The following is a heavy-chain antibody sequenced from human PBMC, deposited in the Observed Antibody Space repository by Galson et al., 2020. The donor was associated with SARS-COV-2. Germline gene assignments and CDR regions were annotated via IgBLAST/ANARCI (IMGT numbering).Heavy chain of an antibody. J-gene: IGHJ4*02. CDR3: ARRDSSGYYQQRYYLDY. CDR1: GGSIISSNYY. D-gene: IGHD3-22*01. CDR2: ITFRGRT. V-gene: IGHV4-39*01. Sequence: SETLSLTCTVSGGSIISSNYYWVWIRQPPGKGLEWVGTITFRGRTFYSPSLNSRVTISVDTSKNQFSLKLSSVTAADTAVYFCARRDSSGYYQQRYYLDYWGQGALVTVSS.